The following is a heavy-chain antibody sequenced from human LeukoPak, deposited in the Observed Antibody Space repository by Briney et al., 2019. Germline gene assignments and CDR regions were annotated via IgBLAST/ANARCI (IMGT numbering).Heavy chain of an antibody. D-gene: IGHD3-22*01. V-gene: IGHV4-59*01. J-gene: IGHJ3*02. CDR2: IYDSGST. CDR3: ACLTTADAFDI. Sequence: SETLSFTCTVSGGSISSYYWSWIRQPPGKGLEWIGYIYDSGSTNYNPSLTSRVTISVDTSKNQFSLKLSSVTAADTAVYYCACLTTADAFDIWGQGTMVTVSS. CDR1: GGSISSYY.